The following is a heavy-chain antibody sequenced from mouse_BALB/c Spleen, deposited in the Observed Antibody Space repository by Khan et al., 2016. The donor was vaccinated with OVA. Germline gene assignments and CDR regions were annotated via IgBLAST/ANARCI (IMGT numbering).Heavy chain of an antibody. CDR2: INSYTREP. CDR3: ASGGYWYFDV. CDR1: GYTFTNYG. Sequence: QIQLVQSGPELKKPGETVKISCKASGYTFTNYGMNWVKQTPGKGLKWMGWINSYTREPTYADDFKGRFAYTLDTSASTAYLQINNLKNVDSATYFCASGGYWYFDVWGAGTTVTVSS. V-gene: IGHV9-3-1*01. J-gene: IGHJ1*01.